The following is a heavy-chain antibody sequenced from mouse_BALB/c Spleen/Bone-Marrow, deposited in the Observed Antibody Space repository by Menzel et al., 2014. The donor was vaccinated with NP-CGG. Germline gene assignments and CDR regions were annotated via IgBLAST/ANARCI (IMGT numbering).Heavy chain of an antibody. CDR2: INPSSGYT. J-gene: IGHJ3*01. D-gene: IGHD2-1*01. Sequence: QVQLQQSGAELARPGASVKMSCKASGYTFTSYTMHWVKQRPGQGLEWIGYINPSSGYTNYNQKFKDKATLTADKSSSTDYMQLSSLTSEDSAVNYCAREVYGKPFVYWGQGTLVTVSA. CDR3: AREVYGKPFVY. CDR1: GYTFTSYT. V-gene: IGHV1-4*01.